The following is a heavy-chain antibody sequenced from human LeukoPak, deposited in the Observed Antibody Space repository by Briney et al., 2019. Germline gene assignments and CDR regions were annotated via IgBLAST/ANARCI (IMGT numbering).Heavy chain of an antibody. CDR3: ARDGCSSTSCYAGFDY. CDR2: IKQDGSEK. V-gene: IGHV3-7*04. J-gene: IGHJ4*02. Sequence: PGGSLRLSCAASGFTFSSYWMSWVPQPPGKGLEWMANIKQDGSEKYYVDSVKGRFTISRDNAKNSLYPQMNSLRAEDTAVYYCARDGCSSTSCYAGFDYWGQGTLVTVSS. CDR1: GFTFSSYW. D-gene: IGHD2-2*01.